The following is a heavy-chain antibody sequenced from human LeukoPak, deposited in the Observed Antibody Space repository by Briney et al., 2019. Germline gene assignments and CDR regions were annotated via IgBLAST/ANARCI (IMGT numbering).Heavy chain of an antibody. J-gene: IGHJ6*03. CDR3: ARAGPHYYMDV. Sequence: SETLSLTCTVSGRPISSSSYYWGWIRQPPGKGLEWIGSIYYSGSTYYNPSLKSRVTISVDTSKNQFSLKLSSVTAADTAVYYCARAGPHYYMDVWGKGTTVTISS. CDR1: GRPISSSSYY. CDR2: IYYSGST. D-gene: IGHD1-14*01. V-gene: IGHV4-39*07.